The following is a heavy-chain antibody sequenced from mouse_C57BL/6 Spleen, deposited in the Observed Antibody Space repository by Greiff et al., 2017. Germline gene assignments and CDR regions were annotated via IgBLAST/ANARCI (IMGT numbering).Heavy chain of an antibody. CDR2: INPSNGGT. D-gene: IGHD1-1*01. Sequence: VQLQQPGTELVKPGASVKLSCKAFGYTFTSYWMQWVKQRPGQGLEWIGNINPSNGGTNYNEKFKSKATLTVDKSSSTAYMQLSSLTAEDAAVYYCAREVARALDYWGQGTSVTVSS. CDR3: AREVARALDY. CDR1: GYTFTSYW. J-gene: IGHJ4*01. V-gene: IGHV1-53*01.